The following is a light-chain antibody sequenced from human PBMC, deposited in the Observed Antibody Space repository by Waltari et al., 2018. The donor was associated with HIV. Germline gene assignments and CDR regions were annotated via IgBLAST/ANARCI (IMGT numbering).Light chain of an antibody. CDR1: SPNIGRHA. J-gene: IGLJ2*01. CDR2: GNN. Sequence: QPVLPPPPSPATPPGQRVIISCPHSSPNIGRHAVISYQHLPGPPPTLFLFGNNQRSSGVPDRFSGSKSATSASLAISGLRSVDEADYSCAAWDDSLDGPVFGGGTKLTVL. V-gene: IGLV1-44*01. CDR3: AAWDDSLDGPV.